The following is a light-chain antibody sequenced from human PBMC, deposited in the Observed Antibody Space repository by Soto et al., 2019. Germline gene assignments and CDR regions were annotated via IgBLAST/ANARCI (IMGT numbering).Light chain of an antibody. J-gene: IGKJ2*01. CDR3: QQYNNWPRT. V-gene: IGKV3-15*01. CDR1: QSISID. CDR2: GAS. Sequence: ETVMTQSPATLSVSPGERATLSCRASQSISIDLAWYQHKPGQAPRLLMYGASTTATGIPVTFSGSGSGTEFTLTISSLQSEDFAVYYCQQYNNWPRTFGQGTKLEIK.